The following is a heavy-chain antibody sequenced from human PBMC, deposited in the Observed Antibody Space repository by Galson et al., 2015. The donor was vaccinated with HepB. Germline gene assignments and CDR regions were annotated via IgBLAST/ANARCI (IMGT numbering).Heavy chain of an antibody. J-gene: IGHJ2*01. CDR3: ARAGSNAWDWFFDL. CDR2: ISSSSTHI. CDR1: GFTFNTYN. D-gene: IGHD6-13*01. V-gene: IGHV3-21*01. Sequence: SLRLSCAASGFTFNTYNMNWVRQAPGKGLEWVSSISSSSTHIYYADSLRGRFVVSRDNAKNSLFLQMNSLRGEDTAVYYCARAGSNAWDWFFDLWGRGTLVTVSS.